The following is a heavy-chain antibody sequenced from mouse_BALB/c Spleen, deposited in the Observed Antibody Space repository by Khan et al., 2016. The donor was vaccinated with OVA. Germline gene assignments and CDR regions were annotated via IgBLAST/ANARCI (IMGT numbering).Heavy chain of an antibody. V-gene: IGHV5-6-5*01. CDR3: ARDYGFAY. Sequence: EVMLVESGGGLVKPGGSLKLSCAASGFTFSNYAMSWVRQTPEKRLEWVASISSGGSSYYPDSVKGRFTISRDNARNILYLHMRSLRSEDTAMYSCARDYGFAYWGQGTLFTVSA. CDR2: ISSGGSS. D-gene: IGHD1-1*01. CDR1: GFTFSNYA. J-gene: IGHJ3*01.